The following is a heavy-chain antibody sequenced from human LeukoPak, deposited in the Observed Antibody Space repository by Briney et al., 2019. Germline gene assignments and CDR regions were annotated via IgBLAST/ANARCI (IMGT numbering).Heavy chain of an antibody. CDR3: ARDPRPYDFWSGLDAFDI. Sequence: SETLSLTCTGSGGSITNYYWNWIRQPAGKGLEWIGRIYTSGSTNYNPSLKSRVTMSVDTSKNQFSLKLSSVTAADTAVYYCARDPRPYDFWSGLDAFDIWGQGTMVTVSS. CDR1: GGSITNYY. J-gene: IGHJ3*02. D-gene: IGHD3-3*01. CDR2: IYTSGST. V-gene: IGHV4-4*07.